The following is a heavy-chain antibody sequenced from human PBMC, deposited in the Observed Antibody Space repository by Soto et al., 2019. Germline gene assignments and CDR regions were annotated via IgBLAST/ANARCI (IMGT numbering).Heavy chain of an antibody. CDR3: ARDPLPYIVVVPAANWFDP. CDR1: GFTFSSYG. CDR2: IWYDGSNK. V-gene: IGHV3-33*01. D-gene: IGHD2-2*01. Sequence: QVQLVESGGGVVQPGRSLRLSCAASGFTFSSYGMHWVGQAPGKGLEWVAVIWYDGSNKYYADSVKGRFTISRDNSKNTLYLQMNSLRADDTAVYYCARDPLPYIVVVPAANWFDPWGQGTLVTVSS. J-gene: IGHJ5*02.